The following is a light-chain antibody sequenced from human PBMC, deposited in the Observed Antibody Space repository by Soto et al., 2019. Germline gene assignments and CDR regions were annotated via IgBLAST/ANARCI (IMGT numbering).Light chain of an antibody. Sequence: DVFITHSPDSLAVSLGERATINCKSSQSFLYSSNNKNYLAWYQQKPGQPPELLIYWASTRESGVPDRFSGSGSGTDFTLTISSLQAEDVAVYYCQQYYSTPWTFGQGTKVDIK. CDR1: QSFLYSSNNKNY. J-gene: IGKJ1*01. V-gene: IGKV4-1*01. CDR3: QQYYSTPWT. CDR2: WAS.